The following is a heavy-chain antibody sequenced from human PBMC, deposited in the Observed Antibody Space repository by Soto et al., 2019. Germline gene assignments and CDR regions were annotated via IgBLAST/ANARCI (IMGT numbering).Heavy chain of an antibody. CDR2: IIPIFGTA. J-gene: IGHJ4*02. V-gene: IGHV1-69*13. Sequence: SVQVSCKASGGTFSSYAISWVRQAPGQGLEWMGGIIPIFGTANYAQKFQGRVTITADESTSTAYMELSSLRSEDTAVYYCAPYYYDSSGYYVGYWGQGTLVTVSS. CDR1: GGTFSSYA. D-gene: IGHD3-22*01. CDR3: APYYYDSSGYYVGY.